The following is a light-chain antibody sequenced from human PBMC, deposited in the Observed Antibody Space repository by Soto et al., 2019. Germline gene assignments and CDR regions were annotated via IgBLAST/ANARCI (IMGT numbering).Light chain of an antibody. CDR3: QQRSNWMYT. CDR2: DAS. V-gene: IGKV3-11*01. J-gene: IGKJ2*01. Sequence: EIVLTQSPATLSLSPGERATLSCRASQSVSSYLAWYQYKPGQTPRLLIYDASNRATGIPARFSGSGSGTDFTLTISSLEPEDFAVYYCQQRSNWMYTFGQGTKLEIK. CDR1: QSVSSY.